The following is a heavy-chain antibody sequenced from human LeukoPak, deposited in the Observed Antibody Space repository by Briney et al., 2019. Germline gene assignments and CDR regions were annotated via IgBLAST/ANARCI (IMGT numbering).Heavy chain of an antibody. D-gene: IGHD6-13*01. Sequence: GRSLRLSRAASGFTFSSYVMHWVRQAPGKGLEWVAVISYDGSNKYYADSVKGRFTISRDNSKNTLYLQMNSLRAEDTAVYYCARDQDSSSWYSHFDYWGQGTLVTVSS. V-gene: IGHV3-30-3*01. CDR2: ISYDGSNK. CDR1: GFTFSSYV. J-gene: IGHJ4*02. CDR3: ARDQDSSSWYSHFDY.